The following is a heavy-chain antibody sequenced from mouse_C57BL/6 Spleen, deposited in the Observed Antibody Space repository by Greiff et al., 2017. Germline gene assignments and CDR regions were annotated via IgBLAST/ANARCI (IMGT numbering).Heavy chain of an antibody. Sequence: QVQLQQSVPGLVQPSQSLSITCTVSGFSLTSYGVHWVRQSPGKGLVGLGVIWRGGSTDYNEAFMSRLSITKDNSKSQVFFKINSLQADDTAIYYCASRLRDAMDYCGQGTSVTVSS. D-gene: IGHD2-4*01. CDR1: GFSLTSYG. CDR2: IWRGGST. J-gene: IGHJ4*01. CDR3: ASRLRDAMDY. V-gene: IGHV2-5*01.